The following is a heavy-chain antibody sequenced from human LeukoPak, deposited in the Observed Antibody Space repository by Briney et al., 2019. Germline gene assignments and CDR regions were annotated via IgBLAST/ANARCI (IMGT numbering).Heavy chain of an antibody. V-gene: IGHV1-69*13. CDR3: ARSQRAGYNVYHFDY. CDR1: GGAFSSYG. CDR2: IIPIFRTT. J-gene: IGHJ4*02. Sequence: SVKVSCKASGGAFSSYGVSWVRQAPGQGLEWMGGIIPIFRTTTYAQKFRGRVMITADESMSTAYMELSSLRSEDTAVYYCARSQRAGYNVYHFDYWGQGTLVTVSS. D-gene: IGHD5-24*01.